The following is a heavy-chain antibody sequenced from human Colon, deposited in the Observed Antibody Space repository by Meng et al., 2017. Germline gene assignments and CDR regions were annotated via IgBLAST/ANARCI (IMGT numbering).Heavy chain of an antibody. CDR1: GFTFSSYS. CDR2: ISSSSSYI. V-gene: IGHV3-21*01. CDR3: ARDSGLGYCSGGSCYYYSGMDV. Sequence: GESLKISCAASGFTFSSYSMNWVRQAPGKGLEWVSSISSSSSYIYYADSVKGRFTISRDNAKNSLYLQMNSLRAEDTAVYYCARDSGLGYCSGGSCYYYSGMDVWGQGTTVTVSS. D-gene: IGHD2-15*01. J-gene: IGHJ6*02.